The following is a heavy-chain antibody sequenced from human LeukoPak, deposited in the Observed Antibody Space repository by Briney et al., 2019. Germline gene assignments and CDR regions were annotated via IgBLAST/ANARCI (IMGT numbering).Heavy chain of an antibody. V-gene: IGHV4-59*08. CDR1: GGSISSYY. J-gene: IGHJ6*02. CDR2: MDYSGST. Sequence: SETLSLTCAVSGGSISSYYWSWIRQPPRKGLEWIGYMDYSGSTNYNPSLKSRVTMSVDTSKNQFSLKLRSVTAADTAVYYCARLFHYYGIDVWGQGTTVTVSS. CDR3: ARLFHYYGIDV.